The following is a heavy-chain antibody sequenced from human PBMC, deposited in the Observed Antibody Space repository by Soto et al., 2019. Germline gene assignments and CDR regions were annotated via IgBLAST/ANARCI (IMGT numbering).Heavy chain of an antibody. Sequence: GESLKISCKGSGYSFTSYWISWVRQMPGKGLEWMGRIDPSDSYTNYSPSFQGHVTISADKSISTAYLQWSSLKASDTAMYYFARFSSGHNVMAPDACHISGQGAMVTV. V-gene: IGHV5-10-1*01. CDR3: ARFSSGHNVMAPDACHI. CDR1: GYSFTSYW. J-gene: IGHJ3*02. CDR2: IDPSDSYT. D-gene: IGHD6-19*01.